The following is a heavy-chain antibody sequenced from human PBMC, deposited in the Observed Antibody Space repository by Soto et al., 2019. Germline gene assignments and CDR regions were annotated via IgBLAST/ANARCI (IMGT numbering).Heavy chain of an antibody. V-gene: IGHV3-30-3*01. CDR2: ISYDGSNK. D-gene: IGHD3-10*01. Sequence: PGGSLRLSCAASGFTFSSYAMHWVRQAPGKGLEWVAVISYDGSNKYYADSVKGRFTISRDNSKNTLYLQMNSLRAEDTAVYYCARDRPHYYGSSPSNWFDPWGQGTLVTVSS. CDR3: ARDRPHYYGSSPSNWFDP. CDR1: GFTFSSYA. J-gene: IGHJ5*02.